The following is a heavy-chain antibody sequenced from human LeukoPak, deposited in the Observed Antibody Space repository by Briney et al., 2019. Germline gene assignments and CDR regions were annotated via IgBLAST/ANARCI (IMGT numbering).Heavy chain of an antibody. CDR1: GFTFSSYT. CDR3: ARASPRSGSYFV. J-gene: IGHJ4*02. D-gene: IGHD3-10*01. Sequence: GGSLRLSCAASGFTFSSYTMNWVRQAPGKGLEWVSVIYSGGSTYYADSVKGRFTISRDNSKNTLYLQMNSLRAEDTAVYYCARASPRSGSYFVWGQGTLVTVSS. CDR2: IYSGGST. V-gene: IGHV3-66*01.